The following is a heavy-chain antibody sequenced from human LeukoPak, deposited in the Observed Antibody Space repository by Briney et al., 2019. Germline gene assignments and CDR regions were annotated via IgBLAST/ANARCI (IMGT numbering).Heavy chain of an antibody. V-gene: IGHV4-59*01. J-gene: IGHJ3*02. CDR2: IYYSGGT. Sequence: SETLSLTCTVSGGSISSYYWSWIRQPPGKGLEWIGYIYYSGGTNYNPSLKSRVTITVDTSKNQFSLKLSSVTAADTAVYYCARDKTSNTAMVAGAFDIWGQGTMVTVSS. CDR1: GGSISSYY. D-gene: IGHD5-18*01. CDR3: ARDKTSNTAMVAGAFDI.